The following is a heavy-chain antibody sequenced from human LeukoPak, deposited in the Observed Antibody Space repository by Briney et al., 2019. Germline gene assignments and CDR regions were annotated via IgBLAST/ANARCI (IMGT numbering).Heavy chain of an antibody. D-gene: IGHD3-9*01. J-gene: IGHJ4*02. Sequence: GGSLRLSCAASGFTFDDYAMHWVRQAPGKGLEWVSGISWNSGSIGYGDSVKGRFTISRDNAKNSLYLQMNSLRAEDTALYYCAKTPILRYFDWAFDYWGQGTLVTVSS. V-gene: IGHV3-9*01. CDR2: ISWNSGSI. CDR3: AKTPILRYFDWAFDY. CDR1: GFTFDDYA.